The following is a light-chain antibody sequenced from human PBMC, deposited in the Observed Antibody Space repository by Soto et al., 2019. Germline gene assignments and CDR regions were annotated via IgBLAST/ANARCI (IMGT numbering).Light chain of an antibody. J-gene: IGLJ3*02. V-gene: IGLV2-11*01. CDR2: DVT. Sequence: QSALTQPRSVSGSPGQSVTISCPGTSSDVGGYNYVSWYQQPPGKAPKVMIYDVTKRPSGVPDRFSGSKSGNTASLTISGLQAEDEADYYCFSYAGSYSWVFGGGTKLTVL. CDR1: SSDVGGYNY. CDR3: FSYAGSYSWV.